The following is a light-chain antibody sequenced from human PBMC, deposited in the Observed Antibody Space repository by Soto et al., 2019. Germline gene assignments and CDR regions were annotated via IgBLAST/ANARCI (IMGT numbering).Light chain of an antibody. CDR2: KAS. Sequence: DIEMTQSPSSLSASLGDTVTITCRASQGIGNFLAWYQQIPGGAPKLLIYKASILEGGVPSRFSGSGSGTEFTLTITSLQPEDFATYYCQQYDMFGPGTKVDIK. CDR3: QQYDM. CDR1: QGIGNF. V-gene: IGKV1-5*03. J-gene: IGKJ1*01.